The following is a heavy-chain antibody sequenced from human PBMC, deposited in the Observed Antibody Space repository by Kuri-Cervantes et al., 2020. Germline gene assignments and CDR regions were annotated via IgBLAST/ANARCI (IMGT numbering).Heavy chain of an antibody. CDR1: GGSFSGYY. Sequence: SETLSLTCAVYGGSFSGYYWNYIRQPPGKGLEWIGEIIHSGSTNYNPSRKSRVTISVDTSKNQFSLKLSSVVAADTAVYYCARLGTITRLFDPWGQGILVTVSS. CDR2: IIHSGST. D-gene: IGHD1-26*01. J-gene: IGHJ5*02. CDR3: ARLGTITRLFDP. V-gene: IGHV4-34*12.